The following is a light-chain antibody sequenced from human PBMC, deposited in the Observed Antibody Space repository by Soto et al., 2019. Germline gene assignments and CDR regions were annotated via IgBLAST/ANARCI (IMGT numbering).Light chain of an antibody. J-gene: IGKJ1*01. Sequence: EIVLTQSPGTLSLSPGERGTLSCRASQSVSSGYVAWYQQKPGQAPRLLIYDASSRPTGITDSFGGSGSGTDLPLTSSRVEPEDCAVYYWQHYGGSPRTCGQGTKVEIK. CDR2: DAS. CDR1: QSVSSGY. CDR3: QHYGGSPRT. V-gene: IGKV3-20*01.